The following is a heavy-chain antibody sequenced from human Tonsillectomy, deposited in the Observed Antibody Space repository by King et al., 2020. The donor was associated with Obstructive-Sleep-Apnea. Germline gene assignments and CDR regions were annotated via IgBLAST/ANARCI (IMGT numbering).Heavy chain of an antibody. CDR2: IYGSGST. V-gene: IGHV4-31*03. J-gene: IGHJ6*02. CDR3: AGDNHRLWRGTRVSDYYYGMDV. D-gene: IGHD3-3*01. CDR1: GASINSGGYY. Sequence: QLQESGPGLVKPSQTLSLTCTVSGASINSGGYYWTWIRQSPGKGLEWIGFIYGSGSTYYNPSLKTRVTMSVGTSKNQFSLKLNSVTAAEPAVYYCAGDNHRLWRGTRVSDYYYGMDVWGQGTTVIVSS.